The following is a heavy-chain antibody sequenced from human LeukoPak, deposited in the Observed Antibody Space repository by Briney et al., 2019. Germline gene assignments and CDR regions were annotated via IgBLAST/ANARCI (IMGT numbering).Heavy chain of an antibody. CDR1: GGSISSSSYY. CDR2: IYYSGST. Sequence: SETLSLTCTVSGGSISSSSYYWGWIRQPPGKGLEWIGSIYYSGSTYYNPSLKSRVTIFVDTSKNQFSLKLSSVTAADTAVYYCARGGWWASDAFDIWGQGTMVTVSS. D-gene: IGHD2-8*02. CDR3: ARGGWWASDAFDI. J-gene: IGHJ3*02. V-gene: IGHV4-39*01.